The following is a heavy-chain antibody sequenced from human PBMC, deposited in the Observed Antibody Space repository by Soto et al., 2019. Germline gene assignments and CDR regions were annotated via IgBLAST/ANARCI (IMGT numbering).Heavy chain of an antibody. CDR2: ISGSADGT. V-gene: IGHV3-23*01. CDR3: AKDTVGGYSFWSGYYSDGLDV. CDR1: GFTFDSYA. J-gene: IGHJ3*01. D-gene: IGHD3-3*01. Sequence: EVKLLESGGGLVQPGGSLRLYCVGSGFTFDSYAISWVRQAPGERLQWIAAISGSADGTDYAHSVRGRFTISRDNAKKTVHLQMDSLRVEDTAEYFCAKDTVGGYSFWSGYYSDGLDVWGQGTLVTVS.